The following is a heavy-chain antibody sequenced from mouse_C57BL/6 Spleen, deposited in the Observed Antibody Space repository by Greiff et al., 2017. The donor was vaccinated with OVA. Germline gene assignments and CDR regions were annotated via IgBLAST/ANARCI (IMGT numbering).Heavy chain of an antibody. D-gene: IGHD1-1*01. CDR2: IYPRSGNT. CDR1: GYTFTSYG. Sequence: VQLVESGAELARPGASVKLSCKASGYTFTSYGISWVKQRTGQGLEWIGEIYPRSGNTYYNEKFKGKATLTADKSSSTAYMELRSLTSEDSAVYFCARVGISYYGSSYAMDYWGQGTSVTVSS. J-gene: IGHJ4*01. CDR3: ARVGISYYGSSYAMDY. V-gene: IGHV1-81*01.